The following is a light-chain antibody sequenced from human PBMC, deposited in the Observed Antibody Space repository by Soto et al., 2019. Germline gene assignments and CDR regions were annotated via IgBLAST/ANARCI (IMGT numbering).Light chain of an antibody. CDR1: SSDVGAYDY. CDR3: SSYTTSNTWV. CDR2: EVS. Sequence: QSALTQPASVSGSPGQSITISCTGTSSDVGAYDYVSWYQQHPGKAPKFMLYEVSNRPSGLSNRFSGSKSGNTASLAISGLQGEDEDDYYCSSYTTSNTWVFGGGTKLTVL. V-gene: IGLV2-14*01. J-gene: IGLJ3*02.